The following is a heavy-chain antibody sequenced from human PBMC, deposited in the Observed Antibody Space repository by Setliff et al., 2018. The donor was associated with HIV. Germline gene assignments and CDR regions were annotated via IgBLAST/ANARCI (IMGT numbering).Heavy chain of an antibody. Sequence: PSETLSLTCAVYSGSFSGYYWSWIRQPPGKGLEWIGEINHSGSTNYNPSLKSRVTISMDTSITTAYMELSSLTSEDTAVYFCARESILTFFAYWGQGTLVTVSS. CDR1: SGSFSGYY. J-gene: IGHJ4*02. CDR2: INHSGST. V-gene: IGHV4-34*10. D-gene: IGHD3-9*01. CDR3: ARESILTFFAY.